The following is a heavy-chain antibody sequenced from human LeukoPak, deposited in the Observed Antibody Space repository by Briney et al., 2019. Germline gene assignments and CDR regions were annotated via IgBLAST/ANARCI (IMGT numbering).Heavy chain of an antibody. J-gene: IGHJ4*02. Sequence: SETLSLTCTVSGGSINSGGYYWNWIRQPPGKGLEWIGSIYYSGSTYYNPSLKSRVTISVDTSKNQFSLKLSSVTAADTAVYYCARQDIVANVYIDYWGQGTLVTVSS. CDR2: IYYSGST. D-gene: IGHD5-12*01. CDR1: GGSINSGGYY. CDR3: ARQDIVANVYIDY. V-gene: IGHV4-39*01.